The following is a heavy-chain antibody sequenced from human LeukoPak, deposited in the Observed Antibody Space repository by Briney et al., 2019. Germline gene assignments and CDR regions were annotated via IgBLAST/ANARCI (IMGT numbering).Heavy chain of an antibody. D-gene: IGHD5/OR15-5a*01. CDR3: ARGVSSHFWYFDL. CDR2: IYSSGTT. V-gene: IGHV4-61*09. J-gene: IGHJ2*01. CDR1: GYSISSGGYY. Sequence: SKTLSLTCTVSGYSISSGGYYWNWIRQPAGRGLEYMGHIYSSGTTYYNPSLTSRVTISADTSKNQFSLKVTSVTAADTAVYYCARGVSSHFWYFDLWGRGTLVTVSS.